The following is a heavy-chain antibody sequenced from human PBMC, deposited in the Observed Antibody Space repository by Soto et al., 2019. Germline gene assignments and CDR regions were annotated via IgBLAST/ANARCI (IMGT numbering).Heavy chain of an antibody. Sequence: QVQLQESGPGLVKPSETLSLTCTVSGGSISSYYWSWIRQPPGKGLEWIAYVHYSGSTNYNPSPKCRVTPPVATSKNQFSLKLSQATAADTAVYYCARHAVGGLTTLNNNRLDPWGQGTLVTVSS. V-gene: IGHV4-59*08. D-gene: IGHD4-17*01. CDR2: VHYSGST. CDR1: GGSISSYY. CDR3: ARHAVGGLTTLNNNRLDP. J-gene: IGHJ5*02.